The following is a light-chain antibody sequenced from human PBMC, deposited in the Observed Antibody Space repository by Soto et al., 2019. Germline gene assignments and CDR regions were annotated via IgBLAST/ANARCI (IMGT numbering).Light chain of an antibody. CDR3: QQYGSSLT. CDR1: QSVSSSY. V-gene: IGKV3-20*01. J-gene: IGKJ4*01. Sequence: EIVLTQSPGTLSLSPGERATLSCRASQSVSSSYLAWYQQKPGQAPRLLIYGASSRATGIPDRFSGSGSGTDCTLTNSRLEPEDFSVYYCQQYGSSLTCGGGTKVEIK. CDR2: GAS.